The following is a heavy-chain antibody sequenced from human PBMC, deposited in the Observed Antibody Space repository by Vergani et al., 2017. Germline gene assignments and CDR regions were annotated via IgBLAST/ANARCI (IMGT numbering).Heavy chain of an antibody. CDR1: GFTFSSYA. J-gene: IGHJ3*02. Sequence: EVQLLESGGGLVQPGGSLRLSCAASGFTFSSYAMSWVRQAPGKGLEGVSAISGSGGSTYYADSVKVRCPISRDNSKNTLYLQMNSLRAADTAVYYCAKDISVYYDSSGYYIVDACASWGQGTMVTVSS. D-gene: IGHD3-22*01. CDR2: ISGSGGST. CDR3: AKDISVYYDSSGYYIVDACAS. V-gene: IGHV3-23*01.